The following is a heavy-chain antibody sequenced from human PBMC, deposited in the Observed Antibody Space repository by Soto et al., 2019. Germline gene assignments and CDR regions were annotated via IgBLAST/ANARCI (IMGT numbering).Heavy chain of an antibody. CDR2: INPADSGI. Sequence: GESLKISCQGSGYSFTINWIGWVRQMPGKGLEWMGIINPADSGIKYSPSFQGQVTISADKSIGTAYLQWSSLKASDTAMYYCARHQRDDASRKIDCWGQGTLVTVSS. CDR1: GYSFTINW. J-gene: IGHJ4*02. V-gene: IGHV5-51*01. CDR3: ARHQRDDASRKIDC. D-gene: IGHD3-16*01.